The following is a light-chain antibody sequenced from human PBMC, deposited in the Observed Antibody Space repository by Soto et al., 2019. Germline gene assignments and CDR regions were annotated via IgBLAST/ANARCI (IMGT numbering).Light chain of an antibody. CDR1: SSNIGGNT. J-gene: IGLJ1*01. V-gene: IGLV1-44*01. CDR3: ATWDDGRSAYV. Sequence: QSVLAQPPSASGTPGQRVTFSCSGSSSNIGGNTVSWFQHLPRTAPKLLIFSNSQRPSGVPDRFSGAKSGTSASLAISGLQSEDEANYYCATWDDGRSAYVFGTGTKVTV. CDR2: SNS.